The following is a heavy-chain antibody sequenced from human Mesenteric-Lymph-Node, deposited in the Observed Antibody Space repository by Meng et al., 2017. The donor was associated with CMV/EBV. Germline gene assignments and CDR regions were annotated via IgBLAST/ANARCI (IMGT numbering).Heavy chain of an antibody. CDR1: GFTFSSYA. D-gene: IGHD2-15*01. CDR3: ARIRFDGNFDY. V-gene: IGHV3-7*01. Sequence: GGSLRLSCAASGFTFSSYAMGWVRQAPGKGLEWVANIDQDGSDRYYVDSLKGRFIISRDNARNSLYLQMNSLRAEDTAVYYCARIRFDGNFDYWGQGTLVTVSS. J-gene: IGHJ4*02. CDR2: IDQDGSDR.